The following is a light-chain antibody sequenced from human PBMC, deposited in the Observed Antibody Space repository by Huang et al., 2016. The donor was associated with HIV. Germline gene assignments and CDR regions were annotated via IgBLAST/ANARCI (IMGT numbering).Light chain of an antibody. J-gene: IGKJ4*01. CDR3: QQRGSWPLT. Sequence: EIVLTQSPATLSLSPGEGATLSCRASQSVGNSLAWYQQKPGQAPSLLIYDASIRPTDVPPRFSGSGSGADFTLTISSLEPEDFAIYYCQQRGSWPLTFGGGTRVEIK. CDR1: QSVGNS. CDR2: DAS. V-gene: IGKV3-11*01.